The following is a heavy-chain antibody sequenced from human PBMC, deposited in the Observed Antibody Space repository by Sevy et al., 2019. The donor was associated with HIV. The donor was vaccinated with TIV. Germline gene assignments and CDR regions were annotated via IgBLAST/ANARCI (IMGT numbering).Heavy chain of an antibody. Sequence: GGSLRLSCAASGFTFSSYAMHWVRQAPGKGLEWVAVISYDGSNKYYADSVKGRFTISRDNSKNTLYLQMNSLRAGDTAGYYCARDRRDEYSSSWYGEGAFDIWGQGTMVTVSS. CDR2: ISYDGSNK. V-gene: IGHV3-30-3*01. J-gene: IGHJ3*02. CDR3: ARDRRDEYSSSWYGEGAFDI. CDR1: GFTFSSYA. D-gene: IGHD6-13*01.